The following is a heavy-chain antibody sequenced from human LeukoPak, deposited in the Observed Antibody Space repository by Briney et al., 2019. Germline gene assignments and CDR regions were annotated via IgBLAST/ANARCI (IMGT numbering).Heavy chain of an antibody. V-gene: IGHV3-48*03. Sequence: GGSLRLSCAASGFTFSSYEMNWVRQAPGKGLEWVSYISSSGSTIYYADSVKGRFSISRDNAKNSLYLQMNSLRAEDTAVYYCARDRAAAGYDYWGQGTLVTVSS. CDR1: GFTFSSYE. CDR2: ISSSGSTI. CDR3: ARDRAAAGYDY. J-gene: IGHJ4*02. D-gene: IGHD6-13*01.